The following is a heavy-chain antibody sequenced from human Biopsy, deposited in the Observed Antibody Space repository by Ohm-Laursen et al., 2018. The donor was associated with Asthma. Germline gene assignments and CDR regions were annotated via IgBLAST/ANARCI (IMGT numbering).Heavy chain of an antibody. CDR3: ARKAGSCISRTCYSLDF. J-gene: IGHJ4*02. CDR1: GGTFNTYV. V-gene: IGHV1-69*01. D-gene: IGHD2-2*01. Sequence: SSVKVSCKSLGGTFNTYVIGWVRQAPGQGLEWMGGINSVLGTTTYPQKFQDRVTITADDSTSTVYMELSSLRSEDTAVYYCARKAGSCISRTCYSLDFWGQGTLVTVSS. CDR2: INSVLGTT.